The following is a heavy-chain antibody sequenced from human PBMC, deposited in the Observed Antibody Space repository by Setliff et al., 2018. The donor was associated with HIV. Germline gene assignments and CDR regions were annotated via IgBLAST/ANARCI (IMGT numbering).Heavy chain of an antibody. CDR2: INWNGGST. CDR3: ARAGYTSGWFGTDY. D-gene: IGHD6-19*01. CDR1: GFTFNGYG. J-gene: IGHJ4*02. Sequence: RPGESLKISCAASGFTFNGYGMSWVRQAPGKGLEWVSGINWNGGSTGYADSVRGRFTISSDNAKNSLYLQMNSLRAEDTALYYCARAGYTSGWFGTDYWGQGTLVTVSS. V-gene: IGHV3-20*04.